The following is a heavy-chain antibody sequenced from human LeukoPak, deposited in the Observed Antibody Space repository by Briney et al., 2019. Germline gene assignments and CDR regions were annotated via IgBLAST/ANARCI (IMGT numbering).Heavy chain of an antibody. CDR1: GFTFSSYW. V-gene: IGHV3-7*01. J-gene: IGHJ4*02. CDR3: AKFSGDTTMIVVVIGEFDY. Sequence: GGSLRLSCTASGFTFSSYWMSWVRQAPGKGLEWVANIRQDGGLKHYVDSVKGRFTISRGNAENSLYLQMNSLRAEDTAVYYCAKFSGDTTMIVVVIGEFDYWGQGTLVTVSS. D-gene: IGHD3-22*01. CDR2: IRQDGGLK.